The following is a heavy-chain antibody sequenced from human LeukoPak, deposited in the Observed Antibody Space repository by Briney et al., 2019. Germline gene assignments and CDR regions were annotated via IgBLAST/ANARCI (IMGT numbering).Heavy chain of an antibody. Sequence: GGSLRLSCAASGFSFNSYAMSWVRQAPGKGLEWVSAIGGSGGSTYYADSVKGRFTISRDNSKNTLYLQMNSLRAEDTAVYYCARPRLTINYYFDYWGQGTLVTVSS. V-gene: IGHV3-23*01. D-gene: IGHD5-12*01. CDR3: ARPRLTINYYFDY. CDR1: GFSFNSYA. CDR2: IGGSGGST. J-gene: IGHJ4*02.